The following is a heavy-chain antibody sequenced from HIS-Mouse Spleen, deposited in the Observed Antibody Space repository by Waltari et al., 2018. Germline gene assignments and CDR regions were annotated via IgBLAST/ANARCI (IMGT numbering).Heavy chain of an antibody. Sequence: QLQLQESGPGLVKPSETLSLTCTVSGGSISSSSYYWGWIRQPPGKGLEWIGSIYYSGSTYYTPSLRCRVTISVDTSKNQFHLKLSSVTAADTAVYYCARDIAAAGDDAFDIWGQGTMVTVSS. D-gene: IGHD6-13*01. CDR3: ARDIAAAGDDAFDI. J-gene: IGHJ3*02. V-gene: IGHV4-39*07. CDR1: GGSISSSSYY. CDR2: IYYSGST.